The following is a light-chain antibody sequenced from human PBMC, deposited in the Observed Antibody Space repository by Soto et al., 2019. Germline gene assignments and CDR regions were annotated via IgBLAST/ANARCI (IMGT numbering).Light chain of an antibody. CDR3: ATWDDSLNGHVV. CDR1: RSNIGSNT. J-gene: IGLJ2*01. CDR2: SNN. Sequence: QLVLTQPPSESGAPGQRVTISCSGSRSNIGSNTVNWYQHLPGTAPKFLIYSNNQRPSGVPKRFSASKSGTSASLAISGLQSEDEADYYCATWDDSLNGHVVFGGGTKLTVL. V-gene: IGLV1-44*01.